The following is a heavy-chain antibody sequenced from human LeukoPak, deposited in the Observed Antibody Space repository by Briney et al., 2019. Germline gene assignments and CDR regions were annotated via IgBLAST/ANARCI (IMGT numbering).Heavy chain of an antibody. V-gene: IGHV3-7*03. CDR2: IKQDGSEK. CDR3: ARDRFGEFWFDP. Sequence: GGSLRLSCAASEFTFSSYWMSWVRQAPGKGLEWVANIKQDGSEKYYVDSVKGRFTISRDNAKNSLYLQMNSLRAEDTAVYYCARDRFGEFWFDPWGQGTLVAVSS. J-gene: IGHJ5*02. D-gene: IGHD3-10*01. CDR1: EFTFSSYW.